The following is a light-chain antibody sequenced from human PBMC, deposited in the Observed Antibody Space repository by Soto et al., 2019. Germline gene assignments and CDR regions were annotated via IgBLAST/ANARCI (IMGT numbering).Light chain of an antibody. J-gene: IGKJ1*01. CDR1: QSVSNY. CDR2: DAS. CDR3: QQYNSYSGT. V-gene: IGKV1-5*01. Sequence: DIQMTQSPSTLSASVGDRVTITCRASQSVSNYLAWYQQKPGKAPKLLIYDASSLESGVPSRFSGSGSGTDFTLSISSLQPDDFGTYYCQQYNSYSGTFGQGTKVDI.